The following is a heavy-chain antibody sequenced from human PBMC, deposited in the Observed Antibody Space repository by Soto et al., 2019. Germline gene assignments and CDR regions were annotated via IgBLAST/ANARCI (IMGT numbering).Heavy chain of an antibody. CDR3: ASEGFSSGMEY. CDR2: IYTSGST. D-gene: IGHD3-3*01. V-gene: IGHV4-4*07. J-gene: IGHJ4*02. Sequence: ENVSLTCTVYGGSISSYYWRWLRHAAGKGLEWIGRIYTSGSTNYNPSLKSRVTMSVDTSKNQFSLKLSSVTAADTAAYYCASEGFSSGMEYWGQGTLVIVS. CDR1: GGSISSYY.